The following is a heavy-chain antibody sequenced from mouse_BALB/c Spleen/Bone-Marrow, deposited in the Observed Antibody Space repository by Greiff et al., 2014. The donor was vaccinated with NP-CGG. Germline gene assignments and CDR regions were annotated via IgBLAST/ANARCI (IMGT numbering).Heavy chain of an antibody. J-gene: IGHJ3*01. CDR2: IWSGGST. D-gene: IGHD2-4*01. CDR1: GFSLTSYG. V-gene: IGHV2-4-1*01. Sequence: VQLKESGPGLVQPSQSLSITCTVSGFSLTSYGVHWVRQSPGKGLEWLGVIWSGGSTDYNAAFISRLSISRDNSKSQVFFKMNSLQADDTAIYYCARNKNDYDGTLAYWGQGTLVTVSA. CDR3: ARNKNDYDGTLAY.